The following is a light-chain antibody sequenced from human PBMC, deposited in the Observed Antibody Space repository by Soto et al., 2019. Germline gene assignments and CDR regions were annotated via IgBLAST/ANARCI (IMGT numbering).Light chain of an antibody. V-gene: IGKV3-20*01. CDR3: QQYGSSPHT. CDR1: QSISSSY. Sequence: EIVVTQSPGTLSLSPGERATLSCRASQSISSSYLAWDQQKPGQAPRLLIYGASTRAAGIPDRFSGSGSGTDFTLTISRLEPEDFAVYYCQQYGSSPHTFGPGTKVDIK. CDR2: GAS. J-gene: IGKJ3*01.